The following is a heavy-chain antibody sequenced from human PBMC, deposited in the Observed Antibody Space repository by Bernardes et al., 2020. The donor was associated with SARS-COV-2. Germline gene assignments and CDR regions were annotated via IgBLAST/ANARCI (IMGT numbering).Heavy chain of an antibody. D-gene: IGHD3-22*01. CDR1: GYSSTNYW. CDR3: ARRYYYDSTGNWGAFDI. CDR2: IYPGDSDT. J-gene: IGHJ3*02. Sequence: GASLNISSRGSGYSSTNYWIGWVRPLPGKGQEWMGIIYPGDSDTRYSQSFQGLVTISADKSINTAYLQWTSLKASDTAMYYCARRYYYDSTGNWGAFDIWGQGTMVTVSS. V-gene: IGHV5-51*01.